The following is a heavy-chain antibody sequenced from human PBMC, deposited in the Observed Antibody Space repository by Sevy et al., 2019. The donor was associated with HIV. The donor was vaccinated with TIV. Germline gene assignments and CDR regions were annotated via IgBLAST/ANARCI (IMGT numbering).Heavy chain of an antibody. V-gene: IGHV3-21*01. Sequence: GGSLRLSCAASGFTFSSYSMNWVRQAPGKGLEWVSSISSSSSYIYYADSVKGQFTISRDNAKNSLYLQMNSLRAEDTAVYDCARDAGYCTGGVCWYYFDYWGQGTLVTVSS. CDR1: GFTFSSYS. J-gene: IGHJ4*02. D-gene: IGHD2-8*02. CDR2: ISSSSSYI. CDR3: ARDAGYCTGGVCWYYFDY.